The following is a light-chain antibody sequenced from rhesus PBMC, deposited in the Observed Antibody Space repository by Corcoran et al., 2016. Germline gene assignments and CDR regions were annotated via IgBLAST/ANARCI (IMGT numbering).Light chain of an antibody. V-gene: IGKV1-22*01. J-gene: IGKJ2*01. CDR3: LQYSSSPYS. Sequence: DIQMTQSPSSLSASVGDTVTITCRASQSISSWLDWYQQKPGKAPKLLIYKASSLQSGGPSRFIGSGSGTDFTLTISILQPEDFATYYCLQYSSSPYSFGQGTKVEIK. CDR2: KAS. CDR1: QSISSW.